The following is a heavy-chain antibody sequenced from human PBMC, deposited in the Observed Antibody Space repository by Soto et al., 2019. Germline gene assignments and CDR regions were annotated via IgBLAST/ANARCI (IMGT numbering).Heavy chain of an antibody. V-gene: IGHV3-30*18. J-gene: IGHJ6*03. CDR2: ISYDGSNK. CDR3: AKDLNSYLLQVVMDV. Sequence: GGSLRLSCAASGFTFSSYGMHWVRQAPGKGLEWVAVISYDGSNKYYADSVKGRFTISRDNSKNTLYLQMNSLRAEDTAVYYCAKDLNSYLLQVVMDVWGKGTTVTVSS. CDR1: GFTFSSYG. D-gene: IGHD3-10*01.